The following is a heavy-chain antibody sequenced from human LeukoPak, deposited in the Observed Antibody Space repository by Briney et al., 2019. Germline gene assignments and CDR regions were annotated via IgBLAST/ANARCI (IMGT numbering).Heavy chain of an antibody. J-gene: IGHJ4*02. CDR1: GFTFSTYA. CDR2: IKQDGSEK. D-gene: IGHD6-6*01. CDR3: ARVKSSSPGY. Sequence: GGSLRLSCAASGFTFSTYALSWVRQAPGKGLEWVANIKQDGSEKYYVDSVKGRFTISRDNAKNSLYLQMNSLRAEDTAVYYCARVKSSSPGYWGQGTLVTVSS. V-gene: IGHV3-7*01.